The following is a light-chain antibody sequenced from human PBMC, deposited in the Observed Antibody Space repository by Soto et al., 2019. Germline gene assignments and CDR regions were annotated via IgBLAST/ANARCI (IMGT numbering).Light chain of an antibody. J-gene: IGLJ1*01. CDR3: TSYTSSSTYV. CDR2: DVN. V-gene: IGLV2-14*03. Sequence: QSVLTQPASVSGSPGQSITISCTGTSSDIGAYNYVSWYQQHPGKAPKLMIYDVNNRPSGVSNRFSGSKSGNTASLTISGLQVEDEADNFCTSYTSSSTYVFGTGTKVTVL. CDR1: SSDIGAYNY.